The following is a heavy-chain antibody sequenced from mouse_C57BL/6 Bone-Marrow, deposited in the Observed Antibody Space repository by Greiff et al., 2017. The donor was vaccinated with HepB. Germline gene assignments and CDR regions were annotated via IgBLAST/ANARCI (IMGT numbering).Heavy chain of an antibody. V-gene: IGHV1-50*01. CDR3: ARWGYEAWFAY. J-gene: IGHJ3*01. CDR1: GYTFTSYW. Sequence: VQLQQPGAELVKPGASVKLSCKASGYTFTSYWMQWVKQRPGQGLEWIGEIDPSDSYTNYNQKFKGKATLTVDTSSSTAYMQLSSLTSEDSAVYYCARWGYEAWFAYWGQGTLVTVSA. CDR2: IDPSDSYT. D-gene: IGHD2-10*02.